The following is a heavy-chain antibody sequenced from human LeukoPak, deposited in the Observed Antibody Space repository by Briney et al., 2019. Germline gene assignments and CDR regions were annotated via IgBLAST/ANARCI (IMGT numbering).Heavy chain of an antibody. CDR2: FCNSGST. Sequence: SETLSLTCTVSGGSITTYYWSWIRQPPGKGLEWIGYFCNSGSTNYNPSLKSRVSISADTSKNQFSLKLSSVTAADTAVYYCARGGWSLDYWGQGTLVTVSS. D-gene: IGHD6-19*01. J-gene: IGHJ4*02. CDR3: ARGGWSLDY. CDR1: GGSITTYY. V-gene: IGHV4-59*01.